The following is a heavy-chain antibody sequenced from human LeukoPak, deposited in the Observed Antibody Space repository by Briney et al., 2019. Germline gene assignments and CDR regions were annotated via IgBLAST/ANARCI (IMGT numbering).Heavy chain of an antibody. CDR1: GYSFTGYY. CDR3: ARPPDRYGDYLDY. CDR2: INPNSGGT. V-gene: IGHV1-2*02. J-gene: IGHJ4*02. Sequence: GASVKVSCKASGYSFTGYYMHWVRQAPGQGLEWMGWINPNSGGTNYAQKFQGRVTMTRDTSISTAYMELSRLRSDDTAVYYCARPPDRYGDYLDYWGQGTLATVSS. D-gene: IGHD3-16*02.